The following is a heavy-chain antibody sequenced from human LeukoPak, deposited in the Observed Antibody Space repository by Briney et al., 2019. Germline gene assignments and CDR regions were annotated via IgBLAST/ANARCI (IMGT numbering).Heavy chain of an antibody. V-gene: IGHV4-38-2*02. CDR3: ARDGVFHHSDGYSFDY. CDR2: IYHSGTT. Sequence: KTSETLSLTCAVSNYSITSGYFWGWIRQPPGKGLEWIASIYHSGTTYYNPSLRNRVTLFVDTSKNQFSLKLTSLTAADTAVYYCARDGVFHHSDGYSFDYWGQGTLVTVSS. D-gene: IGHD3-22*01. J-gene: IGHJ4*02. CDR1: NYSITSGYF.